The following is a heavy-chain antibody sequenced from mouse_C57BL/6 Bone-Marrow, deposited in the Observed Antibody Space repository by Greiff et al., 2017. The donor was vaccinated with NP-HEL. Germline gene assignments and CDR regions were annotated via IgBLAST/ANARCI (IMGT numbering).Heavy chain of an antibody. V-gene: IGHV1-85*01. CDR3: ARGRIYYYGSSYDWYFDV. CDR2: IYPRDGST. CDR1: GYTFTSYD. J-gene: IGHJ1*03. D-gene: IGHD1-1*01. Sequence: VMLVESGPELVKPGASVKLSCKASGYTFTSYDINWVKQRPGQGLEWIGWIYPRDGSTKYNEKFKGKATLTVDTSSSTAYMELHSLTSEDSAVYFCARGRIYYYGSSYDWYFDVWGTGTTVTVSS.